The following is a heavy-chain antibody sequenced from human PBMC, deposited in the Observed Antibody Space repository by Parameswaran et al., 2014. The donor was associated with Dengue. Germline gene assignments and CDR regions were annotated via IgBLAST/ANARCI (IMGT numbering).Heavy chain of an antibody. J-gene: IGHJ4*02. Sequence: WIRQPPGKGLEWMGIVYPGDSDSRYSPSFQGQVTFSADKSISTAYLQWSSLKASDTAMYYCARRGGYCSYGVCYTSFDYWGQGTLVTVSS. CDR3: ARRGGYCSYGVCYTSFDY. D-gene: IGHD2-8*01. CDR2: VYPGDSDS. V-gene: IGHV5-51*01.